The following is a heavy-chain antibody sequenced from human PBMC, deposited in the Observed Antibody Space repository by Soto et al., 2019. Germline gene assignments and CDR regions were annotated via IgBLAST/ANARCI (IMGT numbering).Heavy chain of an antibody. Sequence: HGASLKISCKGSGYSFTSYWIGWVRQMPGKGLEWMGIIYPGDSDTRYSPFFQGQVTISADKSISTAYLQWSSLKASDTAMYYCARHSYDSGFDYWGQGTLVTVSS. CDR3: ARHSYDSGFDY. CDR1: GYSFTSYW. V-gene: IGHV5-51*01. D-gene: IGHD3-16*01. CDR2: IYPGDSDT. J-gene: IGHJ4*02.